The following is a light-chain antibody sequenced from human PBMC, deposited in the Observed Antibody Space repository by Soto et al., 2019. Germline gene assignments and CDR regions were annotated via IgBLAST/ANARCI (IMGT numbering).Light chain of an antibody. CDR3: CSYAGDLAL. J-gene: IGLJ2*01. CDR2: DVN. V-gene: IGLV2-14*03. Sequence: QSVLTQPASVSGSLGQSITISCTGTSSDVGGYDYVSWYQQHPGKAPKLMIYDVNNRPSGVSNRFSGSKSGNTASLTISGLQAEDEADYYCCSYAGDLALFGGGTKLTVL. CDR1: SSDVGGYDY.